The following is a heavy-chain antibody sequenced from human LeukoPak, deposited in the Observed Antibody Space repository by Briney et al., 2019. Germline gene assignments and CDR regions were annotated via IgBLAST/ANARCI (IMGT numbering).Heavy chain of an antibody. J-gene: IGHJ6*03. CDR2: MNPNSGNT. CDR3: VRGTRPGYFYYYYYMDV. Sequence: ASVKVSCKASGYTFTSYDINWVRQATGQGLEWMGWMNPNSGNTGYAQKFQGRVTITRNTSISTAYMELSSLRSEDTAVYYCVRGTRPGYFYYYYYMDVWGKGTTVTVSS. V-gene: IGHV1-8*01. CDR1: GYTFTSYD.